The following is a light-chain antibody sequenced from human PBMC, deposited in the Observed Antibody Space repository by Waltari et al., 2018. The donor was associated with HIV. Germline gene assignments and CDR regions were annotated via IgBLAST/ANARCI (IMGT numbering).Light chain of an antibody. Sequence: EIVMTQSPATLSLSPGERATLHCRASQSVSSSYLSWYQQKPGQAPRLLIYGASTRATGIPARFSGSGSGTDFTLTISSLQPEDFAVYYCQQDYNLPYTFGQGTKLEIK. CDR2: GAS. CDR1: QSVSSSY. CDR3: QQDYNLPYT. V-gene: IGKV3D-7*01. J-gene: IGKJ2*01.